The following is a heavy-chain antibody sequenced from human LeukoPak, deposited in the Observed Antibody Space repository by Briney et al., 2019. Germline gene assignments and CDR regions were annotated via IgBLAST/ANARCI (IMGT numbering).Heavy chain of an antibody. V-gene: IGHV3-23*01. CDR2: ISGSGGST. CDR1: GFTVSSNY. Sequence: GGSLRLSCAASGFTVSSNYMSWVRQAPGKGLEWVSAISGSGGSTYYADSVKGRFTISRDNSKNTLYLQMNSLRAEDTAVYYCAKGRGGGGYCSSTSCHWSLGYWGQGTLVTVPS. J-gene: IGHJ4*02. D-gene: IGHD2-2*01. CDR3: AKGRGGGGYCSSTSCHWSLGY.